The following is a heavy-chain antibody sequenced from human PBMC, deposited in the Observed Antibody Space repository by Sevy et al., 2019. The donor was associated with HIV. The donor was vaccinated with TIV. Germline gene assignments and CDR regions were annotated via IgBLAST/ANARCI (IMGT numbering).Heavy chain of an antibody. J-gene: IGHJ4*02. CDR3: AREAGKVWGTYTIDY. V-gene: IGHV3-23*01. CDR1: GFTFSSYA. Sequence: GGSLRLSCAASGFTFSSYAMDWVRQAPGKGPEWVSAITASGNRAYYADSVKGRFTISRDNSKNTLYVQMNSLRAEDTAIYYCAREAGKVWGTYTIDYWGQGTLVTVSS. CDR2: ITASGNRA. D-gene: IGHD7-27*01.